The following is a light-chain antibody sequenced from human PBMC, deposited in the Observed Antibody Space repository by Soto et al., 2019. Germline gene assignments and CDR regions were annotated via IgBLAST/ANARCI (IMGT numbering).Light chain of an antibody. V-gene: IGKV3-11*01. Sequence: IVMTQYPATLSLSPGERVTLSCRASQSVRTDLAWYQQKPGQPPRLLIYDVSNRATGIPARFSGSGSGTDFTLTITSLEPEDFAFYFCHQRYNWPRVTFGQGTRLEIK. CDR2: DVS. CDR1: QSVRTD. J-gene: IGKJ5*01. CDR3: HQRYNWPRVT.